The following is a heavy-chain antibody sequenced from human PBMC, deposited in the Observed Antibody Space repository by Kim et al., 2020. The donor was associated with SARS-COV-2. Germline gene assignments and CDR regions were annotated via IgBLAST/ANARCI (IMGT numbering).Heavy chain of an antibody. V-gene: IGHV3-30*04. CDR3: ARVRLQPDWYFAL. J-gene: IGHJ2*01. Sequence: GGSLRLSCAASGFTFNTYAMHWVRQAPGKGLEWVAVISYDGSNKYYADSVKGRFTISRDNSKNTLYLQMNSLRPADTAVYYCARVRLQPDWYFALWGRGT. CDR1: GFTFNTYA. D-gene: IGHD1-1*01. CDR2: ISYDGSNK.